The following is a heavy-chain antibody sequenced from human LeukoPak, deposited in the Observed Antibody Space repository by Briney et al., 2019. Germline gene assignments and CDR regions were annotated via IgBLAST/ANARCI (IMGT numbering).Heavy chain of an antibody. J-gene: IGHJ4*02. D-gene: IGHD3-10*02. V-gene: IGHV3-30*02. Sequence: PGGSLRLSCAASGFTFSSYGMHWVRQAPGKGLEWVAFIRYDGSNKYYADSVKGRFTISRDNSKNTLYLQMNSLRAEDTAVYYCAKLGMYGELLKREIDYWGQGTLVTVSS. CDR2: IRYDGSNK. CDR3: AKLGMYGELLKREIDY. CDR1: GFTFSSYG.